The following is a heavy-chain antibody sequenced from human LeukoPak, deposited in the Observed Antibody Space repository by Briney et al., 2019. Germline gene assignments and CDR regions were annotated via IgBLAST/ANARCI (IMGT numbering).Heavy chain of an antibody. CDR3: AKDWSYGELDAFDI. Sequence: PRRSLRLSCAASGFTFSSYGMHWVRQAPGKGLEWVAVIWYDGSNKYYADSVKGRFTISRDNSKNTLYLQMNSLRAEDTAVYYCAKDWSYGELDAFDIWGQGTMVTVSS. V-gene: IGHV3-33*06. CDR2: IWYDGSNK. CDR1: GFTFSSYG. D-gene: IGHD4-17*01. J-gene: IGHJ3*02.